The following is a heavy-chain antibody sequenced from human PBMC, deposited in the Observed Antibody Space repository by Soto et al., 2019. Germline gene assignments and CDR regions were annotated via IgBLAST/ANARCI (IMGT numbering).Heavy chain of an antibody. CDR1: GFTFGSYG. CDR2: ISHSGGNT. D-gene: IGHD2-2*01. V-gene: IGHV3-23*01. Sequence: EVQLLESGGGLVQPGGSLRLSCAASGFTFGSYGMSWVRQAPGKGLEWVSAISHSGGNTYYADSVKGRFTISRDNSKNTLYLQMNSLRAEDTAVYYCATFRFCTSTSGFGEEGAYWGQGTLVTVSS. CDR3: ATFRFCTSTSGFGEEGAY. J-gene: IGHJ4*02.